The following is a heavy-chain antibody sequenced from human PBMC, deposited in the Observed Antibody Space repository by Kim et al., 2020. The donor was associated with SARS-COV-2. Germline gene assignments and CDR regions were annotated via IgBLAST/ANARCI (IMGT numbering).Heavy chain of an antibody. V-gene: IGHV3-23*01. Sequence: GGSLRLSCEASGFTLSNSGMSWVRQAPGKGLEWVSVISGSDGSTDYTDSVKGRFTISRDNSKNTLFMQMNRLRAEDTAIYYCTKGLDVWGQGTTVTVSS. CDR2: ISGSDGST. J-gene: IGHJ6*02. CDR1: GFTLSNSG. CDR3: TKGLDV.